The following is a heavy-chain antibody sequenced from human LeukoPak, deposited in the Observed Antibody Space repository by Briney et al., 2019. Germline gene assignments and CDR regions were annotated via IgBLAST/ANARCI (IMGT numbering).Heavy chain of an antibody. V-gene: IGHV3-23*01. D-gene: IGHD6-6*01. J-gene: IGHJ4*02. CDR2: ISGSGGST. Sequence: GGSLRLSCAASGFTFSSYAMNWVRQAPGKGLEWVSAISGSGGSTYYADSVKGRFTISRDNSKNTLYLQMNSLRAEDTAVYYCARDIAARPAYFDYWGQGTLVTVSS. CDR3: ARDIAARPAYFDY. CDR1: GFTFSSYA.